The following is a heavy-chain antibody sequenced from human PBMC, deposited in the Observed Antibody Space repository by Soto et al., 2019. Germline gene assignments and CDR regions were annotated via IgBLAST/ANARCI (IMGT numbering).Heavy chain of an antibody. Sequence: GASVKVSCKASGYTFTSYGISWVRQAPGQGLEWMGWISAYNGNTNYAQKLQGRVAMTTDTSTSTAYMELRSLRSDDTAVYYCARGRITMIVGAFDIWGQGTMVTVSS. D-gene: IGHD3-22*01. CDR3: ARGRITMIVGAFDI. CDR1: GYTFTSYG. V-gene: IGHV1-18*01. CDR2: ISAYNGNT. J-gene: IGHJ3*02.